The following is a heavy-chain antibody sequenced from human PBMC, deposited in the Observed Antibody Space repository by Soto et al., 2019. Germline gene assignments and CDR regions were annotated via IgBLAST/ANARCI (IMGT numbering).Heavy chain of an antibody. J-gene: IGHJ4*02. CDR3: AKELFWPAGGYYFDY. D-gene: IGHD3-3*01. CDR2: ISYDGSNK. CDR1: GFTFSSYG. V-gene: IGHV3-30*18. Sequence: QVQLVESGGGVVQPGRSLRLSCAASGFTFSSYGMHWVRQAPGKGLEWVAVISYDGSNKYYADSVKGRFTISRDNSKNTLYLQMNSLRAEDTAVYYCAKELFWPAGGYYFDYWGQGTLVTVSS.